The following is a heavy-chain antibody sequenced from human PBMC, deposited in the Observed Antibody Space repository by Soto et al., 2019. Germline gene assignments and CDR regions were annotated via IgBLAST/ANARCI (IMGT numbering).Heavy chain of an antibody. V-gene: IGHV1-2*02. J-gene: IGHJ4*02. CDR1: GYTFTGYY. D-gene: IGHD5-18*01. Sequence: QVQLVQSGADVKKPGASVKVSCKASGYTFTGYYIHWVRQAPGQGLAWMGWINPNSGGTDYAQKFQGRVTMTRDTAFSTAYMELSRLTSDDTAVYYCARDYRGHTYCYSPHFDYWGQGALVTVSS. CDR2: INPNSGGT. CDR3: ARDYRGHTYCYSPHFDY.